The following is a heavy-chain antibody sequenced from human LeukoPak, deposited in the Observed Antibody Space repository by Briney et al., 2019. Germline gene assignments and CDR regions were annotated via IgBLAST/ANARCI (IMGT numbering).Heavy chain of an antibody. V-gene: IGHV4-34*01. CDR3: ARGRYDFWSGYYSWFDP. CDR2: INHSGST. J-gene: IGHJ5*02. D-gene: IGHD3-3*01. CDR1: GGSFSGYY. Sequence: SETLSLTCAVYGGSFSGYYWSWIRRPPGKGLEWIGEINHSGSTNYNPSLKSRVTISVDTSKNQFSLKLSSVTAADTAVYYCARGRYDFWSGYYSWFDPWGQGTLVTVSS.